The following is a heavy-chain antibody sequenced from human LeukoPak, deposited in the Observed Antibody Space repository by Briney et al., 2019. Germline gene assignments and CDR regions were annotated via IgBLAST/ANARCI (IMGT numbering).Heavy chain of an antibody. D-gene: IGHD1-14*01. CDR3: AKEGPEA. CDR2: ISWNSGSI. Sequence: GGSLRLSCAASGFTFSSYAMHWVRHAPGKGLEWVSGISWNSGSIGYADSVKGRFTISRDNAKNSLYLQMNSLRAEDTALYYCAKEGPEAWGQGTLVTVSS. CDR1: GFTFSSYA. V-gene: IGHV3-9*01. J-gene: IGHJ4*02.